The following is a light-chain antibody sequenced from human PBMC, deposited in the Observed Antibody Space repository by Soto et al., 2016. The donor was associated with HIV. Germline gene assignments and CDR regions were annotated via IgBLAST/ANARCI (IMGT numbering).Light chain of an antibody. Sequence: SSELTQDPAVSVALGQTVRTTCQGDSLRRFHASWYQQRAGQAPVLVIFVNDYRPSGIPDRFSGSSSGNTASLTITGAQAEDEAVYYCNSRDSSGNHYVFGTGTRVTVL. CDR2: VND. CDR1: SLRRFH. V-gene: IGLV3-19*01. CDR3: NSRDSSGNHYV. J-gene: IGLJ1*01.